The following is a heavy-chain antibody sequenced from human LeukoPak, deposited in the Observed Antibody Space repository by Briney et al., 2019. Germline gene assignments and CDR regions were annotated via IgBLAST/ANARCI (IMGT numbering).Heavy chain of an antibody. CDR1: GYTFTGYY. CDR2: INPNSGGT. J-gene: IGHJ4*02. D-gene: IGHD6-6*01. Sequence: ASVKVSCKASGYTFTGYYMHWVRQAPGQGLEWMGRINPNSGGTNYAKKFQGRVTMTRDTSISTAYMELSRLRSDDTAVYYCAEEYSSAGLDYWGQGTLVTVSS. V-gene: IGHV1-2*06. CDR3: AEEYSSAGLDY.